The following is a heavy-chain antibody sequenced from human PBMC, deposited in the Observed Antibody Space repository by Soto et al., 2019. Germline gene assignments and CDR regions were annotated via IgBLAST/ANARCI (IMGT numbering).Heavy chain of an antibody. CDR3: ARDIVVVVAASADAFDI. CDR2: INPSGGST. Sequence: SVKVSCRASGYTFTSYYMHWVRQAPGQGLEWMGIINPSGGSTSYAQKFQGRVTMTRDTSTSTVYMELSSLRSEDTAVYYCARDIVVVVAASADAFDIWGQGTMVTVSS. J-gene: IGHJ3*02. CDR1: GYTFTSYY. V-gene: IGHV1-46*01. D-gene: IGHD2-15*01.